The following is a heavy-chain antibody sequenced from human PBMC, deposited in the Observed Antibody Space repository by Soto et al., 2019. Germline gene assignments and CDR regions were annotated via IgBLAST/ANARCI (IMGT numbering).Heavy chain of an antibody. J-gene: IGHJ5*02. V-gene: IGHV4-39*01. CDR2: IYYSGST. CDR1: GGSISSSSYY. D-gene: IGHD6-13*01. CDR3: ARKHIAAAGTGEINWFDP. Sequence: QLQLQESGPGLVKPSETLSLTCTVSGGSISSSSYYWGWIRQPPGKGLEWIGSIYYSGSTYYNPSHKSRVTITLDASKNKFSLKLSSVTAAEKAVYYCARKHIAAAGTGEINWFDPWGQGTLVTVS.